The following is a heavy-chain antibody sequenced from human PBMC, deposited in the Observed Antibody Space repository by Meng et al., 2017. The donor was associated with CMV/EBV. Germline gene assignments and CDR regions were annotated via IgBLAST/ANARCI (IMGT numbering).Heavy chain of an antibody. D-gene: IGHD3-22*01. CDR1: GGSFSGYY. CDR3: ASQWAGDSSGYYTLDY. Sequence: SETLSLTCAVYGGSFSGYYWSWIRQHPGKGLEWIGYIYYSGSTYYNPSLKSRVTISVDTSKNQFSLKLSSVTAADTAVYYCASQWAGDSSGYYTLDYWGQGTLVTVSS. J-gene: IGHJ4*02. V-gene: IGHV4-31*11. CDR2: IYYSGST.